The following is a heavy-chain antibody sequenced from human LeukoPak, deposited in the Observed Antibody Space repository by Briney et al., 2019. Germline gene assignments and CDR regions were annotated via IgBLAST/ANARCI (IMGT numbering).Heavy chain of an antibody. CDR3: AKDLGTSGWYINS. V-gene: IGHV3-23*01. J-gene: IGHJ4*02. CDR2: ITSSGATT. D-gene: IGHD6-19*01. CDR1: GFTFSSYA. Sequence: GGSLRVSCAASGFTFSSYAMTWVRQAPGKGLEWVSAITSSGATTYYADSVKGRFTISRDNSKNTLYLQMNSLRAEDTAVYHCAKDLGTSGWYINSWGQGTLVTVSS.